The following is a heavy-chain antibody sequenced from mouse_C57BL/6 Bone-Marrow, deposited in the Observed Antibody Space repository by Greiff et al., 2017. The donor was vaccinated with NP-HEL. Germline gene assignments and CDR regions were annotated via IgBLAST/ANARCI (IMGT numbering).Heavy chain of an antibody. CDR2: IYPRSGNT. J-gene: IGHJ1*03. CDR1: GYTFTSYG. V-gene: IGHV1-81*01. CDR3: ARGEAWYFDG. Sequence: QVQLKQSGAELARPGASVKLSCKASGYTFTSYGISWVKQRTGQGLEWIGEIYPRSGNTYYNEKFKGKATLTADKSSSTAYMELRSLTSEDSAVYFCARGEAWYFDGWGTGTTVTVSS.